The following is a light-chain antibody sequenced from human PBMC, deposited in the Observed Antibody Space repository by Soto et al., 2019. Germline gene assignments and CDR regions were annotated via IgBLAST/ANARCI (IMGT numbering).Light chain of an antibody. CDR2: GAS. V-gene: IGKV3-15*01. J-gene: IGKJ1*01. Sequence: ETVITQTPATLSVSLGERATFSCRASQSINRSLAWYQQKPGQAPRLLIYGASTRATGTPARFSGSGSGTEFTLTISSLQSEDFAVYYCQRYNNWPPWTFGQGTKVEIK. CDR1: QSINRS. CDR3: QRYNNWPPWT.